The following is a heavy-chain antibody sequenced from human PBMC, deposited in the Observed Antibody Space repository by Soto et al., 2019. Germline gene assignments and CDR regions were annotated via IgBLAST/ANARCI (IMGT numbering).Heavy chain of an antibody. Sequence: SETLSLTCAVSGGSIGSGGYSWSWIRHPPGKGLEWIGYIYHSGSTYYNPSLKSRVTISVDRSKNQFSLKLSSVTAADTAVYYCDRVHEYWCPAPLVTVFS. V-gene: IGHV4-30-2*01. CDR2: IYHSGST. CDR1: GGSIGSGGYS. CDR3: DRVHEY. J-gene: IGHJ4*02.